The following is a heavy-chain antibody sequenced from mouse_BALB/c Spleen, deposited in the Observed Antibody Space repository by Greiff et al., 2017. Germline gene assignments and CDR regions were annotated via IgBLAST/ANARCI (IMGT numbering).Heavy chain of an antibody. Sequence: QVQLKESGAELAKPGASVKMSCKASGYTFTSYWMHWVKQRPGQGLEWIGYINPSTGYTEYNQKFKDKATLTADKSSSTAYMQLSSLTSEDSAVYYCARRGRGFDYWGQGTTLTVSS. J-gene: IGHJ2*01. V-gene: IGHV1-7*01. CDR1: GYTFTSYW. CDR3: ARRGRGFDY. CDR2: INPSTGYT.